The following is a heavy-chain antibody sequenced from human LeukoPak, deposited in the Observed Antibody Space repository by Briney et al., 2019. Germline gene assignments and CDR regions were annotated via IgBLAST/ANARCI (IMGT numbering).Heavy chain of an antibody. J-gene: IGHJ4*02. D-gene: IGHD3-22*01. V-gene: IGHV3-48*04. CDR1: GFTFSSSG. Sequence: GGSLRLSCAASGFTFSSSGMNWVRRAPGKGLEWVSYISSSGSTIYYADSVKGRFTISRDNAKNSLYLQMNSLRAEDTAVYYCARGDYYDGIDYWGQGTLVTVSS. CDR3: ARGDYYDGIDY. CDR2: ISSSGSTI.